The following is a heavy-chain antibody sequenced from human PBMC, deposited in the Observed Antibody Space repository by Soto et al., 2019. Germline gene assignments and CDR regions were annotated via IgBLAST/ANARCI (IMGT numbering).Heavy chain of an antibody. V-gene: IGHV4-34*01. J-gene: IGHJ3*02. D-gene: IGHD5-12*01. CDR3: ARKAGYSGYDYGPAFDI. Sequence: SETLSLTCAVYGGSFSGYYWSWIRQPPWKGLEWIGEINHSGSTNYNPSLKSRVTISVDTSKNQFSLKLSSVTAADTAVYYCARKAGYSGYDYGPAFDIWGQGTMVTVSS. CDR1: GGSFSGYY. CDR2: INHSGST.